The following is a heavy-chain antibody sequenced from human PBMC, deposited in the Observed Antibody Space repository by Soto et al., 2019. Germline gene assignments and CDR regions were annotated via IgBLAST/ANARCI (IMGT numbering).Heavy chain of an antibody. Sequence: GGSLRLSCAASGFTFSSYSVIWVRQAPGKGLEWVSSISSGSSYIYYADSVKGRFTISRDNAKSSLFLQMNSLRADDTAVYYCARVPMDYYDSSGYLDYWGQGPLVTVSS. CDR2: ISSGSSYI. CDR3: ARVPMDYYDSSGYLDY. V-gene: IGHV3-21*01. J-gene: IGHJ4*02. D-gene: IGHD3-22*01. CDR1: GFTFSSYS.